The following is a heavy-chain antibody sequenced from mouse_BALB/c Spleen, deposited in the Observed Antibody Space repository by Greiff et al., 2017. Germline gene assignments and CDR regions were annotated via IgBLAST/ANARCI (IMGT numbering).Heavy chain of an antibody. J-gene: IGHJ4*01. V-gene: IGHV3-2*02. CDR2: ISYSGST. Sequence: EVKLVESGPGLVKPSQSLSLTCTVTGYSITSDYAWNWIRQFPGNKLEWMGFISYSGSTSYKPSLKSRISITRDTSKNQFFLQLNSVTTEDTATYYCASHGNYELYYAMDYWGQGTSVTVSS. CDR1: GYSITSDYA. CDR3: ASHGNYELYYAMDY. D-gene: IGHD2-1*01.